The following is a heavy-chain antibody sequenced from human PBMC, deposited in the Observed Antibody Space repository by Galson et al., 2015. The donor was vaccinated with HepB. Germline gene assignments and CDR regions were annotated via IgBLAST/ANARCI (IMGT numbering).Heavy chain of an antibody. V-gene: IGHV6-1*01. CDR3: ARDPGAYCSSTSCYPNWFDP. D-gene: IGHD2-2*01. CDR1: GDSVSSNSAA. CDR2: TYYRSKWYN. Sequence: CAISGDSVSSNSAAWNWIRQSPSRGLEWLGRTYYRSKWYNDYAVSVKSRITHNPDTSKNQFPLQLNSVTPADTAVYYCARDPGAYCSSTSCYPNWFDPWGQGTLVTVSS. J-gene: IGHJ5*02.